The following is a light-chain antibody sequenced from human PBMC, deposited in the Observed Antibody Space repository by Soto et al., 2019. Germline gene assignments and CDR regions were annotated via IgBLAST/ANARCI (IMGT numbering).Light chain of an antibody. CDR3: SSFTSKSTLI. Sequence: QSVLTQPPSASRTPGQGVTISCFGSSSNIGINYVYWYQQLPGTAPKLVLYRNNLRPSGVPDRFSGSKSGNTASLTISGLQAEDEADYYCSSFTSKSTLIFGGGTKVTVL. CDR1: SSNIGINY. CDR2: RNN. V-gene: IGLV1-47*01. J-gene: IGLJ2*01.